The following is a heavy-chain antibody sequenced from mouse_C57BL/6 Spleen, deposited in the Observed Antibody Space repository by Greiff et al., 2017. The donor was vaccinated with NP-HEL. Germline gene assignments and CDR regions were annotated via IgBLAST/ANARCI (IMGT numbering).Heavy chain of an antibody. J-gene: IGHJ4*01. D-gene: IGHD1-1*01. CDR2: IHPNSGRT. V-gene: IGHV1-64*01. CDR3: ARFITTVVASMDY. CDR1: GYTFTSYW. Sequence: QVQLQQPGAELVKPGASVKLSCKASGYTFTSYWMHWVKQRPGQGLEWIGMIHPNSGRTNYNEKFKSKATLTVDKSSSTAYMQLSSLTSEDSAVYYCARFITTVVASMDYWGQGTSVTVSS.